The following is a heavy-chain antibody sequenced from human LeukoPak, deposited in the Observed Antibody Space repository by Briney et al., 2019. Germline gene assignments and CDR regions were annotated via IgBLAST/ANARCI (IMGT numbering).Heavy chain of an antibody. D-gene: IGHD6-13*01. J-gene: IGHJ4*02. CDR2: INHSGST. Sequence: SETLSLTCAVYGGSFSGYYWSWIRQPPGKGLEWIGEINHSGSTNHNPSLKSRVTISVDTSKNQFSLKLSSVTAADTAVYYCARGLIIAAAGSNYFDYWGQGTLVTVSS. CDR1: GGSFSGYY. V-gene: IGHV4-34*01. CDR3: ARGLIIAAAGSNYFDY.